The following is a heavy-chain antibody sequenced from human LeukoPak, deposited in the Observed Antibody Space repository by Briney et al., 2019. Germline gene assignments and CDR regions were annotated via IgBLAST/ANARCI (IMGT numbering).Heavy chain of an antibody. J-gene: IGHJ2*01. CDR3: ARMGSGNFDL. V-gene: IGHV4-59*01. CDR1: GGSISTYY. Sequence: PSETLSLTCTVSGGSISTYYWSWIRQPPGKRLEWIGYIYYSGNINYNPSLKSRVTISVDTSKNQFSLKLSSVTAADTAVYYCARMGSGNFDLWGRGTLVTVSS. D-gene: IGHD3-10*01. CDR2: IYYSGNI.